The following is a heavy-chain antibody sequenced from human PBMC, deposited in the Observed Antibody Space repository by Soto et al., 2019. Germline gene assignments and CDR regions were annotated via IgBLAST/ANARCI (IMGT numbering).Heavy chain of an antibody. Sequence: GASVQVSCKASGYTFTSYGISWVRQAPGQGLEWMGWISAYNGNTNYAQKLQGRVTMTTDTSTSTAYMELRSLRSDDTAVYYCARGPDRVGARTPPDYWGQGTLVTVSS. J-gene: IGHJ4*02. CDR3: ARGPDRVGARTPPDY. V-gene: IGHV1-18*01. D-gene: IGHD1-26*01. CDR2: ISAYNGNT. CDR1: GYTFTSYG.